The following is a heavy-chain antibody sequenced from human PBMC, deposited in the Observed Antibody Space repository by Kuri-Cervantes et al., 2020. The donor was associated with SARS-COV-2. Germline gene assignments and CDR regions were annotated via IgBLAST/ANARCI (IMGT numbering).Heavy chain of an antibody. D-gene: IGHD5-24*01. CDR1: GGSISSGGYY. CDR2: IYYSGST. CDR3: ARDKLQFDAFDI. V-gene: IGHV4-31*03. J-gene: IGHJ3*02. Sequence: LRLSCTVSGGSISSGGYYWSWIRQHPGKGLEWIGYIYYSGSTYYNPSLKSRVTISVDTSKNQFSLKLSSVTAADTAVYYCARDKLQFDAFDIWGQGAMVTVSS.